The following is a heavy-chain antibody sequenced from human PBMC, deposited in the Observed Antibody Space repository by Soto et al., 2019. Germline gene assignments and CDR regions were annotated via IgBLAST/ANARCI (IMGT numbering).Heavy chain of an antibody. CDR2: ISYDGSNK. J-gene: IGHJ5*02. CDR3: AATYGSGSHNWFDP. D-gene: IGHD3-10*01. Sequence: PGGSLRLSCAASGFTFSSYAMHWVRQAPGKGLEWVAVISYDGSNKYYADSVKGRFTISRDNSKNTLYLQMNSLRAEDTAVYYCAATYGSGSHNWFDPWGQGTLVTVSS. V-gene: IGHV3-30-3*01. CDR1: GFTFSSYA.